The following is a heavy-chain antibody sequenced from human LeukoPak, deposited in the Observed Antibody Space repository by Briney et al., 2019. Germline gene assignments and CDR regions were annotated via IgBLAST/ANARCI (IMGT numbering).Heavy chain of an antibody. CDR1: VYTFTSYD. Sequence: ASVKVSCMASVYTFTSYDINWVRQAPGQGREWMGWMNPNRVNTDYAQTFQGRVTMTRNTTLSTAYMDTSTLISEDTALYYCARVREEYYDFWSGKLHDRYYYGMDVWGQGTTVTVS. J-gene: IGHJ6*02. D-gene: IGHD3-3*01. CDR3: ARVREEYYDFWSGKLHDRYYYGMDV. V-gene: IGHV1-8*01. CDR2: MNPNRVNT.